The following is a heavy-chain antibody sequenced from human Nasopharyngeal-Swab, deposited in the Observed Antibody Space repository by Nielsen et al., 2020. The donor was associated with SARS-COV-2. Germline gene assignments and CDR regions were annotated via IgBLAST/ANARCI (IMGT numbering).Heavy chain of an antibody. J-gene: IGHJ4*02. CDR1: AHTFTTFW. CDR2: IFPGDSDT. CDR3: AQTSVDANYFDK. Sequence: GESLKISCKGSAHTFTTFWLTWVRQMPRKGLEWMGIIFPGDSDTRYSPSFQGQVTISVDKSISTAYLQWTSLKASDTALYFCAQTSVDANYFDKWGQGTLVTVSS. D-gene: IGHD2-8*01. V-gene: IGHV5-51*01.